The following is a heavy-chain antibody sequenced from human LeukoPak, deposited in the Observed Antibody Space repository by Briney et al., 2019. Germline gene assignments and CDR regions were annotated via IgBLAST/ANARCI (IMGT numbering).Heavy chain of an antibody. D-gene: IGHD5-24*01. J-gene: IGHJ4*02. V-gene: IGHV4-39*07. CDR1: GGPISSSSYY. Sequence: SETLSLTCTVSGGPISSSSYYWGWIRQPPGKGLEWIGSIYYSGSTYYNPSLKSRVTISVDTSKNQFSLKLSSVTAADTAVYYCARDKDGYNALDYWGQGTLVTVSS. CDR2: IYYSGST. CDR3: ARDKDGYNALDY.